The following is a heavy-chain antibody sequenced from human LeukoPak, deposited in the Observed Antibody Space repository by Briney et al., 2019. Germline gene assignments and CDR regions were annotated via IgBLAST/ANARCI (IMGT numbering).Heavy chain of an antibody. V-gene: IGHV3-48*01. CDR1: RFTFSTYW. Sequence: GGSLRLSCAASRFTFSTYWMHWVRQAPGKGLEWVSYISSRSATIYYADSVKGRFTISRDNAKNSLYLQMNSLRAEDTAVYYCAELGITMIGGVWGKGTTVTISS. D-gene: IGHD3-10*02. CDR2: ISSRSATI. J-gene: IGHJ6*04. CDR3: AELGITMIGGV.